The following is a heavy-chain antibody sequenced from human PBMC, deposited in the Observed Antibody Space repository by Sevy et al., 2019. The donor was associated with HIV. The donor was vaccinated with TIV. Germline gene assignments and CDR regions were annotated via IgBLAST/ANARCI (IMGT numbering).Heavy chain of an antibody. V-gene: IGHV4-39*01. CDR1: DSSINDGFSY. CDR3: ARHLPGRGYCGSGPYYAIDY. CDR2: IHYSGAT. Sequence: SETLSLTCTVSDSSINDGFSYWGWIRQSPGKGLEWIGTIHYSGATDYNPSLKSRVTISADASNKHFSLKVTSVTAADTAIYYCARHLPGRGYCGSGPYYAIDYWGQGALVTVSS. J-gene: IGHJ4*02. D-gene: IGHD3-10*01.